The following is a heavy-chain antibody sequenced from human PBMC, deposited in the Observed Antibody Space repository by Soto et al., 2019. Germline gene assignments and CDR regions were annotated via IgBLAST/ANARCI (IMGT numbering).Heavy chain of an antibody. J-gene: IGHJ4*01. CDR1: VFIFDDFP. CDR2: INWDGRIA. Sequence: PVGSLRRSCAASVFIFDDFPMHWFRLVPGKGLQWVSYINWDGRIAMYADSVKGRFTISRDNTNNHLYLQMNSLRSDDTALYYCAKDEGAAVESPGDWGHGTLVTVSS. CDR3: AKDEGAAVESPGD. V-gene: IGHV3-43*01. D-gene: IGHD6-13*01.